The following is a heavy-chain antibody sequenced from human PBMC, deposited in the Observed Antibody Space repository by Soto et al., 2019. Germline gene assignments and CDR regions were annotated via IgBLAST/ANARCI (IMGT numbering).Heavy chain of an antibody. CDR1: GDTFNSYG. CDR2: IVPMFGTT. Sequence: QVQLVQSGPELKKPGSSVKVSCKAPGDTFNSYGISWVRQAPGQGLEWMGGIVPMFGTTNLALKFEDRVTITADELTATVYMEIRGLTSEDTAVYYCARDLADVHLWDAFDVWGHGTRVTVSS. V-gene: IGHV1-69*01. D-gene: IGHD6-13*01. J-gene: IGHJ3*01. CDR3: ARDLADVHLWDAFDV.